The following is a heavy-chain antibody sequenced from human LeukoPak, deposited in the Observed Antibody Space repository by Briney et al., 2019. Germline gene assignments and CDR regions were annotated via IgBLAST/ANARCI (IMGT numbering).Heavy chain of an antibody. CDR2: IKEDGSDK. J-gene: IGHJ4*02. CDR3: ARDAAYGYDRFDY. CDR1: GFMFNTYW. Sequence: GSLRLSCAASGFMFNTYWMAWVRQAPGKGLEWVANIKEDGSDKNYVDSVKGRFTISRDNADNSLYLHMNSLRAEDTSVYYCARDAAYGYDRFDYWGQGTQVTVSS. D-gene: IGHD5-18*01. V-gene: IGHV3-7*01.